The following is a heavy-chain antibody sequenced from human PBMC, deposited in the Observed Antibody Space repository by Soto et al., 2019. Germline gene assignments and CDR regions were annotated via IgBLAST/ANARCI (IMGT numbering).Heavy chain of an antibody. CDR2: ISYDGSNK. D-gene: IGHD3-22*01. CDR1: GVTFRSYG. CDR3: AKDRDYYDSSGFDY. Sequence: GSLRLSCAAAGVTFRSYGMHWVRQAPGKGLEWVAVISYDGSNKYYADSVKGRFTISRDNSKNTLYLQMNSLRAEDTAVYYCAKDRDYYDSSGFDYWGQGTLVTVSS. J-gene: IGHJ4*02. V-gene: IGHV3-30*18.